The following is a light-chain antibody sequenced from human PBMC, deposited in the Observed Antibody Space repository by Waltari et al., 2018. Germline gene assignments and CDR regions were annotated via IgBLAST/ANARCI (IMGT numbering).Light chain of an antibody. CDR2: DVT. V-gene: IGLV2-14*03. CDR1: SSHVCSYNY. CDR3: SSYMDTTTLEL. Sequence: QSALTQPASVSGSPVQSITISCTGTSSHVCSYNYVSWYQQHPGKAPKLIIYDVTNRPSGVSNRFSGSKSGNTASLTISGLQAEDEADYYCSSYMDTTTLELFGGGTSLTVL. J-gene: IGLJ2*01.